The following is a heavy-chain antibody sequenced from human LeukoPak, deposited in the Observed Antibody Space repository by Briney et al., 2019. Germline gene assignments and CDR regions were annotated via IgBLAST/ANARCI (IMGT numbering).Heavy chain of an antibody. CDR1: GGSISSYY. D-gene: IGHD3-10*01. CDR3: ARGEGGYYYGSGSSRYFDY. V-gene: IGHV4-59*01. J-gene: IGHJ4*02. Sequence: SETLSLTCTVTGGSISSYYWSWIRQPPGKGLEWIGYIYYSGSTNYNPSLKSRVTISVDTSKNQFSLKLSSVTAADTAVYYCARGEGGYYYGSGSSRYFDYWGQGTLVTVSS. CDR2: IYYSGST.